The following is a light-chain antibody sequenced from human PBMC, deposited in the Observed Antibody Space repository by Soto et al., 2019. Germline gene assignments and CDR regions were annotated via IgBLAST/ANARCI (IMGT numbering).Light chain of an antibody. J-gene: IGKJ5*01. CDR1: QSVSSSY. V-gene: IGKV3D-20*02. CDR3: QQRSNLLT. Sequence: EIVLTQSPGTLSLSPGERATLSCRASQSVSSSYLAWYQQKPGQAPRLLIYGASSRATGIPDRFSGSGSGTDFTLTVSSLEPEDFAVYYCQQRSNLLTFGQGTRLEIK. CDR2: GAS.